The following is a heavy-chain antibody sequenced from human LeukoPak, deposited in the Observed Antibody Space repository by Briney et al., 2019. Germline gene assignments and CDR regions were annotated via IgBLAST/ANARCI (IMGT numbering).Heavy chain of an antibody. J-gene: IGHJ6*02. V-gene: IGHV1-8*01. Sequence: ASVKVSCKASGYTFTSYDINWVRQATGQGLEWMGWMNPNSGNTGYAQKFQGRVTMTRNTSISTAYMEPSSLRSEDTAVYYCARGAKYSSSWYSFGSYYYYYGMDVWGQGTTVTVSS. D-gene: IGHD6-13*01. CDR1: GYTFTSYD. CDR3: ARGAKYSSSWYSFGSYYYYYGMDV. CDR2: MNPNSGNT.